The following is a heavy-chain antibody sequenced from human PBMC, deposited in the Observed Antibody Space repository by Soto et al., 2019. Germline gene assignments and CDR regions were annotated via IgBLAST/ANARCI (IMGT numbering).Heavy chain of an antibody. CDR3: ARHNPTVLRYFDWLADSRGSAYYGMGV. CDR2: IYHSGST. CDR1: GGSISSSNW. D-gene: IGHD3-9*01. J-gene: IGHJ6*02. V-gene: IGHV4-4*02. Sequence: SETLSLTCAVSGGSISSSNWWSWVRQPPGKGLEWIGEIYHSGSTNYNPSLKSRVTISVDKSKNQFSLKLSSVTAADTAVYSCARHNPTVLRYFDWLADSRGSAYYGMGVWGQGTTVTVSS.